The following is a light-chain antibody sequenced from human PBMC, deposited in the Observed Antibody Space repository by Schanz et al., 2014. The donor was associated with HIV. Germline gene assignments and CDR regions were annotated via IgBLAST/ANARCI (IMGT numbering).Light chain of an antibody. CDR1: QSVSSSY. Sequence: EIVLTQSPVILSLSPGERATLSCRASQSVSSSYLAWYQQKPGQAPRLLIYGASSRATGIPDRFSGSGSGTDFTLTISRLEPEDFAVYYCHHYGGSFGPGTTVDYK. CDR3: HHYGGS. J-gene: IGKJ3*01. V-gene: IGKV3-20*01. CDR2: GAS.